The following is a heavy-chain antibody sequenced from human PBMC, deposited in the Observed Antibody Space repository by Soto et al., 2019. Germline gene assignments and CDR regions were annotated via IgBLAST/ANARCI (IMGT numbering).Heavy chain of an antibody. CDR3: ARDTGMVRGVPFDY. CDR1: GFTFSSYG. CDR2: IWYDGSNK. Sequence: PGGSLRLSCAASGFTFSSYGMHWVRQAPGKGLEWVAVIWYDGSNKYYADSVKGRFTISRDNSKNTLYLQMNSLRAEDTAVYYCARDTGMVRGVPFDYWGQGTLVTVSS. V-gene: IGHV3-33*01. J-gene: IGHJ4*02. D-gene: IGHD3-10*01.